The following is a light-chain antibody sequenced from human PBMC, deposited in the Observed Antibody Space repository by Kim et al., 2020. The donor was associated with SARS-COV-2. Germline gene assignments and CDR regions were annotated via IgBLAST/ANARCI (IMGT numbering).Light chain of an antibody. Sequence: GGTVTLTCASSTGAVTTGYYPNWFQQKPGQAPRALIFTTNNKHSWTPARFSGSLLGGKAALTLSGVQPEDEAEYYCLLMYGDAWVFGGGTQLTVL. CDR1: TGAVTTGYY. J-gene: IGLJ3*02. V-gene: IGLV7-43*01. CDR2: TTN. CDR3: LLMYGDAWV.